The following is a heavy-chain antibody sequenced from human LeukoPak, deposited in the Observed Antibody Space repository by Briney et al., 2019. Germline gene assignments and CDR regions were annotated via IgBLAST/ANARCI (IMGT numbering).Heavy chain of an antibody. V-gene: IGHV4-4*07. D-gene: IGHD6-13*01. CDR3: ARDSSAAGTFDY. J-gene: IGHJ4*02. Sequence: SETLSLTCTVSGGSISSYYWSWIRQPAGKGLEWIGRIYTSGGTNYNPSLKSRVTMSVDTSKNRFSLKLSSVTAADTAVYYCARDSSAAGTFDYWGQGTLVTVSS. CDR1: GGSISSYY. CDR2: IYTSGGT.